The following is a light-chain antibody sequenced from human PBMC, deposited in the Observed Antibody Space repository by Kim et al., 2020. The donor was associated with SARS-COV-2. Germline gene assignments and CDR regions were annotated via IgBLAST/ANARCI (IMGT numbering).Light chain of an antibody. V-gene: IGKV3-20*01. Sequence: SPGERATLSCRASQRISSNYLAWYQQKPGQTPRLLIYGASTRATGVPDRFSGSGSGTDFTLTISRLEPEDFVVYYCQQYVSSPFTFGPGTKVDIK. CDR2: GAS. CDR3: QQYVSSPFT. CDR1: QRISSNY. J-gene: IGKJ3*01.